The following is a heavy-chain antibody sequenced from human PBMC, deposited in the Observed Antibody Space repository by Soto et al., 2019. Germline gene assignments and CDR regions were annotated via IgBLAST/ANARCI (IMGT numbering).Heavy chain of an antibody. J-gene: IGHJ5*02. V-gene: IGHV3-30*18. CDR2: ISYDGSHE. CDR1: GFTLNTYG. Sequence: QVQLVESGGGVVQPGRSLRLSCVASGFTLNTYGMQWVRQAPGKGLEWVALISYDGSHEYYADSVKGRFTISRDISKNTLFLQMNSLRPEDTAVYYCAKEMFPRTVLDSSSPWGDAWGQGTLVTVSS. CDR3: AKEMFPRTVLDSSSPWGDA. D-gene: IGHD6-6*01.